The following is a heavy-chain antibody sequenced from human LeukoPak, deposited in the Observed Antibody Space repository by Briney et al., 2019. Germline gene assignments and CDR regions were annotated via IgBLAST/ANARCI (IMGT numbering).Heavy chain of an antibody. D-gene: IGHD3-22*01. V-gene: IGHV3-64*01. CDR2: ISSKGGST. Sequence: QAGGSLRLSCAASVFTFSSYAMHWVRQAPGKGLEYVSAISSKGGSTYYANSVKGRFTISRDNSKNTLYPQMRSQRAADMAVYYCARGSDYDSSGFVRPGLYYYYYYMDVWGKGTTVTVSS. CDR3: ARGSDYDSSGFVRPGLYYYYYYMDV. J-gene: IGHJ6*03. CDR1: VFTFSSYA.